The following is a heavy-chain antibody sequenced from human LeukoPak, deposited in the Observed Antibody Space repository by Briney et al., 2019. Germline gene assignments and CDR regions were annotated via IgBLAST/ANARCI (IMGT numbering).Heavy chain of an antibody. Sequence: GGSLRLSCAASGFTFSSYAMHWVRQAPGKGLECVAVISYDGSDKYYADSVKGRFTISRDNSKNTLYLQMNSLRAEDTAVYYCARDRDCSSTSCFQGLDYWGQGTLVTVSS. V-gene: IGHV3-30*04. CDR3: ARDRDCSSTSCFQGLDY. D-gene: IGHD2-2*01. J-gene: IGHJ4*02. CDR1: GFTFSSYA. CDR2: ISYDGSDK.